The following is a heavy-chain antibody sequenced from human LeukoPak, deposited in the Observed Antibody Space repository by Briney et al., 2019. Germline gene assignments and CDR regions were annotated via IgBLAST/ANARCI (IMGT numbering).Heavy chain of an antibody. CDR1: GYTFTSYG. J-gene: IGHJ4*02. CDR3: ARIRYFDPTDY. D-gene: IGHD3-9*01. V-gene: IGHV1-18*01. CDR2: VSAYNGNT. Sequence: ASVNVSCKASGYTFTSYGISWVRQAPGQGLEWMGWVSAYNGNTNYAQKLQGRVTMTTDTSTSTAYLELRSLRSDDTAVYYCARIRYFDPTDYWGQGTLVTVSS.